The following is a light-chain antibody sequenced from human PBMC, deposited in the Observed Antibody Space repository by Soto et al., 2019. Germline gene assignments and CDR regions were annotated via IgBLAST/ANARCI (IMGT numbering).Light chain of an antibody. CDR2: AAS. CDR1: QSISTW. CDR3: QQNNSISFT. Sequence: DIQMTQSPSSLSTSVAARVTITCRASQSISTWLNWYQQKPGKAPKLLIYAASSLQSGVPSRFSGSGSGTNFTLTINSLQPEDFATYYCQQNNSISFTFGQGTRLEI. J-gene: IGKJ5*01. V-gene: IGKV1-39*01.